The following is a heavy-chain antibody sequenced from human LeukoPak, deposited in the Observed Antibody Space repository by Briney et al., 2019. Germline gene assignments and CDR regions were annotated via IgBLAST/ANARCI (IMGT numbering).Heavy chain of an antibody. CDR3: AKGSDSSGYLDY. Sequence: GRSLRLSCAASGFTFSSYAMHWVRQAPGKGLEWVAVISYDGSNKYYADSVKGRFTISRDNSKNTLYLQMNSLRAEDTAVYYCAKGSDSSGYLDYWGHGTLVTVSS. D-gene: IGHD3-22*01. CDR2: ISYDGSNK. CDR1: GFTFSSYA. V-gene: IGHV3-30*04. J-gene: IGHJ4*01.